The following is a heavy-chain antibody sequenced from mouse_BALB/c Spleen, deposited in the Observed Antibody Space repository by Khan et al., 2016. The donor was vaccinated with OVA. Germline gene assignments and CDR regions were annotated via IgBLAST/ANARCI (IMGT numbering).Heavy chain of an antibody. Sequence: VQLKESGPELVEPGASVKMSCKTSGYTFTNYVLHWVKQRPGQGLEWIAYINPDNAGTRYNEIFRGKATLTSDISSTTAYLELSSLTSEDSAVYSSASEASSWDFSFPYWGQGTLVTVSA. CDR2: INPDNAGT. CDR1: GYTFTNYV. J-gene: IGHJ3*01. CDR3: ASEASSWDFSFPY. V-gene: IGHV1S136*01. D-gene: IGHD4-1*01.